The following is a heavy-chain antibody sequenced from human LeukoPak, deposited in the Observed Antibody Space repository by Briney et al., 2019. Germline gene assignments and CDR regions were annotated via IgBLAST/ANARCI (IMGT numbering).Heavy chain of an antibody. J-gene: IGHJ3*02. Sequence: GGSLRLSCAASGFTFSSYWMSWVRQAPGKGLEGVANLKQDGSEKYYVDSVKGRFTNSRDNAKNSLYLQMSSLRAEDTAVYYCARLGFLTGYYNDAFDIWGQGTMVTVSS. CDR1: GFTFSSYW. V-gene: IGHV3-7*03. CDR3: ARLGFLTGYYNDAFDI. CDR2: LKQDGSEK. D-gene: IGHD3-9*01.